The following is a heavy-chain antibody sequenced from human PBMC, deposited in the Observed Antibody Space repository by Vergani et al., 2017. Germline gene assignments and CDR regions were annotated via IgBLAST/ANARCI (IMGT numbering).Heavy chain of an antibody. Sequence: EVQLLESGGDLVQPGGSLRLSCAASGITFDNYAMSWVRQVPEKGLEWVSSISSSSSYIYYADSVKGRFTISRDNAKNSLYLQMNSLRAEDTAVYYCARDLNLSSGWYLTNYYYYGMDVWGQGP. D-gene: IGHD6-19*01. CDR1: GITFDNYA. CDR3: ARDLNLSSGWYLTNYYYYGMDV. CDR2: ISSSSSYI. J-gene: IGHJ6*02. V-gene: IGHV3-21*02.